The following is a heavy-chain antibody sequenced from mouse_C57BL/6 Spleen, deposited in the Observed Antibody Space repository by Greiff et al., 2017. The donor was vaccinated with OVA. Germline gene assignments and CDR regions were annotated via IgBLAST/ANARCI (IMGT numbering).Heavy chain of an antibody. J-gene: IGHJ4*01. Sequence: QVQLQQPGAELVKPGASVKLSCKASGYTFTSYWMHWVKQRPGQGLEWIGMIHPNSGSNNYNEKFKSKATLTVDKSSSTAYMQLSSLTSEDSAVYYCARGHYRDYYAMDYWGQGTSVTVSS. V-gene: IGHV1-64*01. CDR1: GYTFTSYW. CDR2: IHPNSGSN. D-gene: IGHD1-1*01. CDR3: ARGHYRDYYAMDY.